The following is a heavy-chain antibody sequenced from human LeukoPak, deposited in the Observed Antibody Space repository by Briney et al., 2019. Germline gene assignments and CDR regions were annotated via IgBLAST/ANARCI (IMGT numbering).Heavy chain of an antibody. CDR1: GFTFSSYA. Sequence: SGGSLRLSCAASGFTFSSYAMSWVRQAPGKGLEWVSAISGSGGSTYYADSVKGRFTISRDNSKNTLYLQMNTLRAGDTAVYSCAKNGRGYSSDYFDYWGQGTLVTVSS. V-gene: IGHV3-23*01. D-gene: IGHD5-18*01. CDR3: AKNGRGYSSDYFDY. J-gene: IGHJ4*02. CDR2: ISGSGGST.